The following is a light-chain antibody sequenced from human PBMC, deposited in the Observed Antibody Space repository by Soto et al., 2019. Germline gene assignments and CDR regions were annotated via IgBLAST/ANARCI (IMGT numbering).Light chain of an antibody. CDR3: SSYARSSLVT. CDR2: EVN. Sequence: QSALTQPPSASGAPGQSVTISCTGTSNDVGGADYVSWYQQQPGRAPKVVIYEVNKRPSGIPDRFSGSKSGKTASLTVSWRQAEDYADYYCSSYARSSLVTFGGGTKLTV. J-gene: IGLJ2*01. V-gene: IGLV2-8*01. CDR1: SNDVGGADY.